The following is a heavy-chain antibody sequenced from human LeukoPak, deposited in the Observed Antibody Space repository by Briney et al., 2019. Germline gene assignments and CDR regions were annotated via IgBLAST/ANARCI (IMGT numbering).Heavy chain of an antibody. CDR1: GFTFSSYS. Sequence: GGSLRLSCAASGFTFSSYSMNWVRQAPGKGLEWVSSISSSRSYIYYADSVKGRFTISRDNAKNSLYLQMNSLRAEATAVYYCARWVSSYYYMDVWGKGTTVTVSS. D-gene: IGHD2/OR15-2a*01. CDR2: ISSSRSYI. CDR3: ARWVSSYYYMDV. J-gene: IGHJ6*03. V-gene: IGHV3-21*01.